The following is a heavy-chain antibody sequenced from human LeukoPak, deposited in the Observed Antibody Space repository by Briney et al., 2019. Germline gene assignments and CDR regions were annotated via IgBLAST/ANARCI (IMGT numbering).Heavy chain of an antibody. Sequence: PSETLSLTCTVSGGSISSSSYYWGWIRQPPGKGLEWIGSIYYSGSTYYNPSLKSRVTISVDTSKNQFSLKLSSVTAADTAVYYCARDRVNYYDSSGYTPWGQGTLVTVSS. J-gene: IGHJ5*02. CDR1: GGSISSSSYY. D-gene: IGHD3-22*01. V-gene: IGHV4-39*07. CDR2: IYYSGST. CDR3: ARDRVNYYDSSGYTP.